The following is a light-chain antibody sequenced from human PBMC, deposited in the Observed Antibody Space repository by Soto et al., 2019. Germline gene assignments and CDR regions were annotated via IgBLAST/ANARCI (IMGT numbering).Light chain of an antibody. CDR2: DAS. V-gene: IGKV3-11*01. CDR3: QQRSNWPPVIT. CDR1: QGISSL. Sequence: EIVLTQSPATLSLSPGERATLFCMSGQGISSLLAWYQQKPGQAPRLLIYDASNRATGIPARFSGSGSGTDFTLTISSLEPEDFAVYYCQQRSNWPPVITFGQGTRLEIK. J-gene: IGKJ5*01.